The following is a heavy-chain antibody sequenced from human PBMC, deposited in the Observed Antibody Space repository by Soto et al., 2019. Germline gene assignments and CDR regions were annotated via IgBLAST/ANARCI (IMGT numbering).Heavy chain of an antibody. Sequence: SVKVSCKASGGTFSSYAISWVRQAPGQGLEWMGGIIPIFGTANYAQKFQGRVTITADESTSTAYMELSSLRSEDTAVYYCARDLGSSSSWSYYYYGMDVWGQGTTVTVSS. CDR2: IIPIFGTA. J-gene: IGHJ6*02. D-gene: IGHD6-13*01. CDR1: GGTFSSYA. V-gene: IGHV1-69*13. CDR3: ARDLGSSSSWSYYYYGMDV.